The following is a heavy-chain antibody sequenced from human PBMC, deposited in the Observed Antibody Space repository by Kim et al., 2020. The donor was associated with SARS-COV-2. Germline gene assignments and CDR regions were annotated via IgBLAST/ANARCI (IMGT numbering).Heavy chain of an antibody. Sequence: PSLKSRVTISVDTSKNQFSLKLSSVTAADTAVYYCATDSSRGTTKGAFDIWGQGTMVTVSS. J-gene: IGHJ3*02. CDR3: ATDSSRGTTKGAFDI. V-gene: IGHV4-39*01. D-gene: IGHD3-22*01.